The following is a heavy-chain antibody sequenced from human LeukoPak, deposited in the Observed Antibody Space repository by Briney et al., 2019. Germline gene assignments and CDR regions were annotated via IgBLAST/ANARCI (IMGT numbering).Heavy chain of an antibody. D-gene: IGHD6-19*01. Sequence: KTSETLSLTCTVSGDSINGYYWSWIRQPPGKGLEWMGYVYFSGSTTYNPSLKSRITISIKTSKNQFSLRLDSVTTANTAVYCARGEAVPGSEIDHWSQGNLVTVSS. CDR3: RGEAVPGSEIDH. CDR2: VYFSGST. V-gene: IGHV4-59*01. J-gene: IGHJ4*02. CDR1: GDSINGYY.